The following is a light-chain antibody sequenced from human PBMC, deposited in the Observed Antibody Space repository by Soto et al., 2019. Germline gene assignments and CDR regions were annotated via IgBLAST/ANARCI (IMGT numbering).Light chain of an antibody. J-gene: IGLJ1*01. V-gene: IGLV2-14*01. Sequence: QSALTQPASVSGSPGQSITISCTGSSSDVGAYNFVSWYQHHPGKAPKLILYEVTTHPSGVSSRFSGSKSGNTASLTISGLQADDEANCYCSSYTISNTPYVCGTGIKFTGL. CDR2: EVT. CDR1: SSDVGAYNF. CDR3: SSYTISNTPYV.